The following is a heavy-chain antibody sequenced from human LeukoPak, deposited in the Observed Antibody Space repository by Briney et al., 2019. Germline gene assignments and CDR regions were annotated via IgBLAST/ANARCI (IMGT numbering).Heavy chain of an antibody. V-gene: IGHV1-69*06. J-gene: IGHJ6*03. D-gene: IGHD3-10*01. CDR1: GGTSSSYA. Sequence: SVKFSCKASGGTSSSYAISWVRQAPGQGREWMGGIIPIFGTANYAQKFQGRVTITAYKSTSTAYMELSSLRSEDTDVYYCARRERYYYGSGSYNYYYYYMDVWGKGTTVTVSS. CDR3: ARRERYYYGSGSYNYYYYYMDV. CDR2: IIPIFGTA.